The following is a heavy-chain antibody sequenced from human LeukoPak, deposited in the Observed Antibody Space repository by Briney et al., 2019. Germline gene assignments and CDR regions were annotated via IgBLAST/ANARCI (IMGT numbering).Heavy chain of an antibody. J-gene: IGHJ5*02. D-gene: IGHD3-3*01. V-gene: IGHV4-59*08. CDR2: IYYSGST. CDR3: ARDGRFLEWSGLSGP. Sequence: SETLSLTCTVSGGSISSYYWSWIRQPPGKGLEWIGYIYYSGSTNYNPSLKSRVTISVDTSKNQFSLKLSSVTAADTAVYYCARDGRFLEWSGLSGPWGQGTLVTVSS. CDR1: GGSISSYY.